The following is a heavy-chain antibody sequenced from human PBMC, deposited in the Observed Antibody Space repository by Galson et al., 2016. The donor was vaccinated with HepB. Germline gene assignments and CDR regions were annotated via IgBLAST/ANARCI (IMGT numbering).Heavy chain of an antibody. Sequence: ETLSLTCTVSGGSISPYFWSWTRRPPGKGLEWIAYIYFSGTTNYNPSLKSRVTISLDTSKGQFSLKVTSVTAADSAVYYCARSYGGYAFDIWGQGTMVTVSS. CDR2: IYFSGTT. CDR1: GGSISPYF. J-gene: IGHJ3*02. V-gene: IGHV4-59*01. D-gene: IGHD4-23*01. CDR3: ARSYGGYAFDI.